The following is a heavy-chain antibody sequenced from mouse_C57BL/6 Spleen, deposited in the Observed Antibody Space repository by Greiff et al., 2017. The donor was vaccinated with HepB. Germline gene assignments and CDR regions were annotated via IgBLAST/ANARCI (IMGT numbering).Heavy chain of an antibody. D-gene: IGHD3-2*02. V-gene: IGHV3-6*01. Sequence: EVQLQQSGPGLVKPSQSLSLTCSVTGYSITSGYYWNWIRQFPGNKLEWMGYISYDGSNNYNPYLKNRISITRDTSKNQFFLKLNSVTTEDTATYYCARGEQLRLQGYAMDYWGQGTSVTVSS. CDR3: ARGEQLRLQGYAMDY. CDR2: ISYDGSN. CDR1: GYSITSGYY. J-gene: IGHJ4*01.